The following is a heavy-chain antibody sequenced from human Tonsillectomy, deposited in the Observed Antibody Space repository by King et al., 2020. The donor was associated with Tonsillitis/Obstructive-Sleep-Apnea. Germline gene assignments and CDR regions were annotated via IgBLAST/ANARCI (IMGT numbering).Heavy chain of an antibody. V-gene: IGHV4-34*01. CDR2: INHSGST. CDR3: ARGLPYGSTPSFDP. Sequence: VQLPQWGAGLLKPSETLSLTCAVYGGSLSGYYWSWIRQPPGKGLEWIGEINHSGSTNYNPSLKSPVTISVDTSKNQPSLKLGSVTAADTAVYYCARGLPYGSTPSFDPGGQGTLVPVSS. D-gene: IGHD3-10*01. CDR1: GGSLSGYY. J-gene: IGHJ5*02.